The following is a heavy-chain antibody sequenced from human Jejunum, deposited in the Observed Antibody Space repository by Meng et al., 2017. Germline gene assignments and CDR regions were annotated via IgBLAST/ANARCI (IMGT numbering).Heavy chain of an antibody. J-gene: IGHJ4*02. CDR2: ISSGAGST. D-gene: IGHD4-17*01. V-gene: IGHV3-23*01. CDR3: AKDFQPYGDYYPGGVDY. Sequence: GESLKISCAASGFTFSSSPMTWVRQAPGKGLEWVATISSGAGSTYYADSVKGRFTISRDNSRDTLFLQMNTLRVEDTALYYCAKDFQPYGDYYPGGVDYWGQGTLVTVSS. CDR1: GFTFSSSP.